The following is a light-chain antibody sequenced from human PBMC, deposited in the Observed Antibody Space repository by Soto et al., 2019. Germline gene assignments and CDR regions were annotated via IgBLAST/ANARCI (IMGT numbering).Light chain of an antibody. CDR3: QSRGV. V-gene: IGLV1-40*01. Sequence: QPVLTQPPSVSGAPGQRVTISCTGSSSNIGAGYDVHWYQQLPGTAPKLLIYGNSNRPSGVPDRFSGSKSGTSASLAITGLQAEDEADYYCQSRGVFGTGTKLTVL. J-gene: IGLJ1*01. CDR2: GNS. CDR1: SSNIGAGYD.